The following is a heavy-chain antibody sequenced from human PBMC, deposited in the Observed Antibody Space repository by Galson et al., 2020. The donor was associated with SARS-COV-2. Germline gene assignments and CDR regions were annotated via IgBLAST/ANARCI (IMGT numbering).Heavy chain of an antibody. D-gene: IGHD2-21*02. J-gene: IGHJ4*02. Sequence: SQTLSLTCTVSGGSISSYYWSWIRQPPGKGLEWIGYIYYSGSTNYNPSLKSRVTISVDTSKNQFSLKLSSVTAADTAVYYCARQVVTRKGPFDDWGQGTLVTVSS. V-gene: IGHV4-59*08. CDR2: IYYSGST. CDR3: ARQVVTRKGPFDD. CDR1: GGSISSYY.